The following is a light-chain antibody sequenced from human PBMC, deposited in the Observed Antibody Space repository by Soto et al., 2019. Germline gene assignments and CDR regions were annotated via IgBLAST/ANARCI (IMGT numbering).Light chain of an antibody. J-gene: IGKJ4*01. CDR2: AAS. V-gene: IGKV1-9*01. CDR1: QTISSQ. Sequence: DIKSTNCPSTLSGYVGDRVTITCRASQTISSQLAWYQQKPGKAPKLLIYAASTLQTGVPSRFSGSGSGTDFTLTISSLQPEDFATYYCHQHNNCPLTFGGGTKVDIK. CDR3: HQHNNCPLT.